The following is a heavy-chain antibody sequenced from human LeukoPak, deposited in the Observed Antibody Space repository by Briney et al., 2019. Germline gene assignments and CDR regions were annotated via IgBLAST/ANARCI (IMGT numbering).Heavy chain of an antibody. V-gene: IGHV3-7*01. CDR3: ARRYCSSTSCNLGADAFDI. CDR2: IKQDGSEK. D-gene: IGHD2-2*01. Sequence: GSLILSCAASGFTFSSYWMSWVRPVPGKGLEWVANIKQDGSEKYYVDSVKGRLTISRDNAKNSLYLQMNSLRAEGTAVYYCARRYCSSTSCNLGADAFDIWGQGTMVTVSS. CDR1: GFTFSSYW. J-gene: IGHJ3*02.